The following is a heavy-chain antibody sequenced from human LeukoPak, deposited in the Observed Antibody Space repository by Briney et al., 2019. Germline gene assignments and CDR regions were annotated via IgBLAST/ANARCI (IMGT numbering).Heavy chain of an antibody. CDR1: GYTFTSYG. CDR2: ISAYNGST. Sequence: ASVKVSCKVSGYTFTSYGISWVRQAPGQGLEWMGWISAYNGSTNYAQKLQGRVTMTTDTSTSTAYMELRSLRSDDTAVYYCAREMPQWYDFWSGYLSPAFDIWGQGTMVTVSS. V-gene: IGHV1-18*01. J-gene: IGHJ3*02. CDR3: AREMPQWYDFWSGYLSPAFDI. D-gene: IGHD3-3*01.